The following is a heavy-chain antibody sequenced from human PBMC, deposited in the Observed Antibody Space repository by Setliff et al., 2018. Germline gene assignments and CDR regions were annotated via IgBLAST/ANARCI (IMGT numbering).Heavy chain of an antibody. CDR3: ARSTVTQIFYYGMDV. V-gene: IGHV1-18*01. CDR2: ISAYNGNI. J-gene: IGHJ6*02. Sequence: ASVKVSCKASGYTFTSYGISWVRQAPGQGLEWMGWISAYNGNINYAQKLQGRVTMTTDTSTSTAYMELRSLRSDDTAVYYCARSTVTQIFYYGMDVWGQGTTVTVSS. CDR1: GYTFTSYG. D-gene: IGHD4-17*01.